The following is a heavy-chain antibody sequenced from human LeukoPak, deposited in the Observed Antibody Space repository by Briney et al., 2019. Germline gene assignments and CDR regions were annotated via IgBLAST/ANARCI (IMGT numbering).Heavy chain of an antibody. V-gene: IGHV3-21*01. CDR2: TSSSSSYI. Sequence: GGSLRLSCAASGFTFSSYAMSWVRQAPGRGLEWVSSTSSSSSYIYYADSVKGRFTISRDNAKNSLYLQMNSLRAEDTAVYYCARDLGYYDSSGYSNTFDPWGQGTLVTVSS. CDR1: GFTFSSYA. D-gene: IGHD3-22*01. CDR3: ARDLGYYDSSGYSNTFDP. J-gene: IGHJ5*02.